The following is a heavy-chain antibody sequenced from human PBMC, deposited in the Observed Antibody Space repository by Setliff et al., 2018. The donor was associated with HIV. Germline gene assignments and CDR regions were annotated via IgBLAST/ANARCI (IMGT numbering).Heavy chain of an antibody. Sequence: ASETLSLTCSVSGVSINTYYWSWIRQPPGKGLECFGYIYNGGNTNYNPSLESRVSMSLDTSKNQFSLKLTSVTAADTAAYFCARTRYYYDSSDRYWVIDSGGPGTLGTVSS. V-gene: IGHV4-59*01. D-gene: IGHD3-22*01. CDR1: GVSINTYY. J-gene: IGHJ5*01. CDR3: ARTRYYYDSSDRYWVIDS. CDR2: IYNGGNT.